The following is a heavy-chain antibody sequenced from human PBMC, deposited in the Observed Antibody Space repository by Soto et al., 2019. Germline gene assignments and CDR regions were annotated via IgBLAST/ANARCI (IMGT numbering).Heavy chain of an antibody. CDR1: GGSFSGYY. V-gene: IGHV4-34*01. CDR2: INHSGST. J-gene: IGHJ4*02. Sequence: QVQLQQWGAGLLKPSETLSLTCAVYGGSFSGYYWSWIRQPPGKGLEWIGEINHSGSTNYNPSLKSRVTISVDTSKNQFSLKLSSVTAADTAVYYCAREGFFHYIWGSYRPFDYWGQGTLVTVSS. CDR3: AREGFFHYIWGSYRPFDY. D-gene: IGHD3-16*02.